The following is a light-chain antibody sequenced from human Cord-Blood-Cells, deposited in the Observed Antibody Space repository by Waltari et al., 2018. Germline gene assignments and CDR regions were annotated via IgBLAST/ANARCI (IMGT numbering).Light chain of an antibody. CDR1: QSISSY. V-gene: IGKV1-39*01. Sequence: DIQMTQSPSPLSASVGDRVTITCRASQSISSYLNWYQQKPGKAPKLLIYAASSLQSGVPSRFSGSGSETDFTLTISSLQPEDFATYYCQQSYSTLYTFGPGTKVDIK. CDR3: QQSYSTLYT. CDR2: AAS. J-gene: IGKJ3*01.